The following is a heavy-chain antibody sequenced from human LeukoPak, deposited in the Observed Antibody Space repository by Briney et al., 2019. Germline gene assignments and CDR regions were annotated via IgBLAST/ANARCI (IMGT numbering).Heavy chain of an antibody. Sequence: ASVKVSCKASGYTFTRFYMHWVRQAPGQGLEWMGIINPSGGGTSYAQKFQGRVIMTRDMSTSTVYMELSSLKSEDTAVYYCARANIAAAGIDWFDPWGQGTLVTVSS. CDR1: GYTFTRFY. V-gene: IGHV1-46*01. J-gene: IGHJ5*02. CDR3: ARANIAAAGIDWFDP. CDR2: INPSGGGT. D-gene: IGHD6-13*01.